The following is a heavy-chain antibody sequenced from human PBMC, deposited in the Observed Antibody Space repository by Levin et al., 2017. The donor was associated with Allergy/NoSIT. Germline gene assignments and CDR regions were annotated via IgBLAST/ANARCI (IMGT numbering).Heavy chain of an antibody. V-gene: IGHV4-31*03. CDR3: ARGSEYSSSSDYDYYMDV. D-gene: IGHD6-6*01. CDR1: GGSISSGGYY. CDR2: IYYSGST. Sequence: SETLSLTCTVSGGSISSGGYYWSWIRQHPGKGLEWIGYIYYSGSTYYNPSLKSRVTISVDTSKNQFSLKLSSVTAADTAVYYCARGSEYSSSSDYDYYMDVWGKGTTVTVSS. J-gene: IGHJ6*03.